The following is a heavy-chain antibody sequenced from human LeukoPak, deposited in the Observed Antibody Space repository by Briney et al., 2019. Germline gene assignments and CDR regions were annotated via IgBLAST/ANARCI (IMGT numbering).Heavy chain of an antibody. CDR2: INPNSGGT. CDR1: GYTFTGYY. J-gene: IGHJ6*02. V-gene: IGHV1-2*06. D-gene: IGHD6-13*01. CDR3: ARIYYSSSWYFAVVPGDYYYGMDV. Sequence: EASVKVSCKASGYTFTGYYMHWVRQAPGQGLEWMGRINPNSGGTNYAQKFQGRVTMTRDTSISTAYMELSRPRSDDTAVYYCARIYYSSSWYFAVVPGDYYYGMDVWGQGTTVTVSS.